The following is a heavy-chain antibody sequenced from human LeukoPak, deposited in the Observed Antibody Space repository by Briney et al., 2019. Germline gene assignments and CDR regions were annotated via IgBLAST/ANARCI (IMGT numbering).Heavy chain of an antibody. J-gene: IGHJ5*02. CDR1: GGSVSSSSYY. Sequence: PSETLSLTCTVSGGSVSSSSYYWGWIRQPPGKGPEWIGSIYYSGSINYNPSLKSRVTISLDTSKNQFSLKLSSVTAADTAVYYCASVRGYSSGWYASGFDPWGQGTLVTVSS. D-gene: IGHD6-19*01. CDR3: ASVRGYSSGWYASGFDP. CDR2: IYYSGSI. V-gene: IGHV4-39*07.